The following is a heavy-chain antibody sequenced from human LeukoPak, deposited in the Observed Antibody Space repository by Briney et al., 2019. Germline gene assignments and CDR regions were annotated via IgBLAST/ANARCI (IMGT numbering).Heavy chain of an antibody. Sequence: GGSLRLSCAGSGFTFSNAWMSWVRQAPGKGLEWVSVIYSGGSTYYADSVKGRFTISRHNSKNTLYLQMNSLRAEDTAVYYCARAPLRWGYFDYWGQGTLVTVSS. J-gene: IGHJ4*02. D-gene: IGHD4-17*01. CDR3: ARAPLRWGYFDY. V-gene: IGHV3-53*04. CDR1: GFTFSNAW. CDR2: IYSGGST.